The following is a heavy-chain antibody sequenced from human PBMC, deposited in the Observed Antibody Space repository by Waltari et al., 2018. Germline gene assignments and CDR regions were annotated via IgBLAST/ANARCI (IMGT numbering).Heavy chain of an antibody. Sequence: QVQLVQSGAEVKKPGASVKVSCKASEYTFTSYYIHWVRQAPGQGLEWMGIINPSGGSTSYAQKFQGRVTMTRDTSTSTVYMELSSLRSEDTAVYYCATSSSWYNRGSGYYFDYWGQGTLVTVSS. CDR3: ATSSSWYNRGSGYYFDY. D-gene: IGHD6-13*01. CDR1: EYTFTSYY. CDR2: INPSGGST. J-gene: IGHJ4*02. V-gene: IGHV1-46*01.